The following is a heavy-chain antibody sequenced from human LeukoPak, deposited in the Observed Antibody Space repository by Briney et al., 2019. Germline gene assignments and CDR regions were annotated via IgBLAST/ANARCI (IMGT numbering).Heavy chain of an antibody. CDR2: IWYDGSNK. J-gene: IGHJ4*02. CDR1: GFTFSSYG. CDR3: AKDHRGYFDY. V-gene: IGHV3-33*06. Sequence: GGSLRLSCAASGFTFSSYGMHWVRQAPGKGLEWVAVIWYDGSNKYYADSVKGRFTISRDNSKNTLCLQMNSLRAEDTAVYYCAKDHRGYFDYWGRGTLVTVSS.